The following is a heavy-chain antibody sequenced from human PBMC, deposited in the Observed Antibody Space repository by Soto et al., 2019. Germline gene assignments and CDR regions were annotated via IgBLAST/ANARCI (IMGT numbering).Heavy chain of an antibody. CDR1: LFIVSDNY. V-gene: IGHV3-66*01. J-gene: IGHJ4*02. Sequence: EVRLVQSGGGLVQPGGSLRLSCAASLFIVSDNYMSWVRQPPGKGLECVSLIYSGGGTDYAESVKGRFTISRDNSKNTLYLQMNSLKAEDTGIYYCATRMTTAPYWGQGTVVTVSS. CDR2: IYSGGGT. D-gene: IGHD4-17*01. CDR3: ATRMTTAPY.